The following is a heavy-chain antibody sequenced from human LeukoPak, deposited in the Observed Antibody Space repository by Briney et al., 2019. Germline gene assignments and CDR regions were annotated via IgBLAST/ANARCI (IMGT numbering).Heavy chain of an antibody. V-gene: IGHV4-39*07. D-gene: IGHD3-22*01. CDR3: ARARDYDSSGYYPLYFDY. J-gene: IGHJ4*02. Sequence: SETLSLTCTVSGGSISSSSYYWGWIRQPPGKGLEWIGSIYYSGSTYYNPSLKSRVTISVDTSKNQFSLKLSSVTAADTAVYYCARARDYDSSGYYPLYFDYWGQGTLVTVSS. CDR1: GGSISSSSYY. CDR2: IYYSGST.